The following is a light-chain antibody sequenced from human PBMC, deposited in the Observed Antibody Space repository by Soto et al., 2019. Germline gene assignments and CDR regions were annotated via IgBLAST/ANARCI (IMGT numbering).Light chain of an antibody. CDR1: QSVSSN. CDR3: HQYDNVPQT. J-gene: IGKJ2*01. CDR2: GAS. Sequence: EIVMTQSPATLSVSPGERATLSCRASQSVSSNLAWYQQKPGQAPRLLIYGASTRATGIPARFSGSGSGTEFTLTISSLQSEDSATYYCHQYDNVPQTFGQGTKLEIK. V-gene: IGKV3-15*01.